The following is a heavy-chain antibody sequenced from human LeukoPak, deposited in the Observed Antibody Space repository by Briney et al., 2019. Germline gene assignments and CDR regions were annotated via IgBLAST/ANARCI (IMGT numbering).Heavy chain of an antibody. Sequence: EASVKVSCKASGYTFTSYDINWVRQAPGQGLEWMGWMNPNSGNTGYAQKFQGRVTMTRNTSISTAYMELSSLRSKDTAVYYCARGQWELLGGYYFDYWGQGTLVTVSS. D-gene: IGHD1-26*01. CDR1: GYTFTSYD. V-gene: IGHV1-8*01. J-gene: IGHJ4*02. CDR2: MNPNSGNT. CDR3: ARGQWELLGGYYFDY.